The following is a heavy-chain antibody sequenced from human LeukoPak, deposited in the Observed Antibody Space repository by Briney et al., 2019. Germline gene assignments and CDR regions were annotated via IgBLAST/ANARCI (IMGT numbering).Heavy chain of an antibody. D-gene: IGHD1-26*01. Sequence: SETLSLTCTVSGGSISSYYWSWIRQPPGKGLEWIGYIYYSGSTNYNPSLKSRVTISVDTSKNQFSLKLSSVTAADTAVYYCARHLVPIEGATPSHAFDIWGQGTMVTVSS. CDR2: IYYSGST. CDR1: GGSISSYY. V-gene: IGHV4-59*08. J-gene: IGHJ3*02. CDR3: ARHLVPIEGATPSHAFDI.